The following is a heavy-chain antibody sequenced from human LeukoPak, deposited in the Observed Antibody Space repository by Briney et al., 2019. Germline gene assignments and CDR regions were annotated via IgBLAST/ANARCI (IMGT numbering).Heavy chain of an antibody. CDR3: ARESAKLLAVAYYYYMDV. Sequence: PGGSLRLSCAASGFTFDDYGMSWVRQAPGKGLEWVSGINWNGGSTGYADSVKGRFTISRDNAKNSLYLQMNSLRAEDTALYYCARESAKLLAVAYYYYMDVWGKGTTVTVSS. J-gene: IGHJ6*03. D-gene: IGHD6-19*01. CDR1: GFTFDDYG. V-gene: IGHV3-20*04. CDR2: INWNGGST.